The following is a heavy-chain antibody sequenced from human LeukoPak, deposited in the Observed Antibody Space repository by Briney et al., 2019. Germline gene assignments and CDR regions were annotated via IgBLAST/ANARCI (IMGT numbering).Heavy chain of an antibody. D-gene: IGHD6-13*01. V-gene: IGHV5-51*01. Sequence: PGESLKISCKGSGYRFTNYWIGWVRQMPGKGLEWMGIINPGDSDTRYSPPFQGQVTISADKSISTAYLQWSSLKASDTAMYYCARLAGSSWSDFDYWGQGTLVTVSS. J-gene: IGHJ4*02. CDR1: GYRFTNYW. CDR2: INPGDSDT. CDR3: ARLAGSSWSDFDY.